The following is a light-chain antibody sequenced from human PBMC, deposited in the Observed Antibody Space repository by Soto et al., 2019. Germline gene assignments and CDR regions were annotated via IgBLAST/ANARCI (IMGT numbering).Light chain of an antibody. Sequence: QSVLTQPPSVSGAPGQRVIISCTGSRSNIGAGYVVHWYRRLPGTAPKLLIYGNNNRPSGVPDRFSGSKSGTSASLAIAGLHVDDEADYFCSSYAVNKKLLFGGGTKLTVL. CDR1: RSNIGAGYV. CDR2: GNN. J-gene: IGLJ2*01. CDR3: SSYAVNKKLL. V-gene: IGLV1-40*01.